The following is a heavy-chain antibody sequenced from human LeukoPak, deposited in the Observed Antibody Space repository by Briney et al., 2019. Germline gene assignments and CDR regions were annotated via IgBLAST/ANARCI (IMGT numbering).Heavy chain of an antibody. CDR3: ARDPMTATGY. CDR2: MYYSGST. Sequence: PSETLSLTCTVSGASISSYYWSWVRQPPGKGLEWIGYMYYSGSTYYNPSLKSRVTISVDTSKNQFSLKLSSVTAADTAVYYCARDPMTATGYWGQGTLVTVSP. CDR1: GASISSYY. J-gene: IGHJ4*02. D-gene: IGHD5-24*01. V-gene: IGHV4-59*12.